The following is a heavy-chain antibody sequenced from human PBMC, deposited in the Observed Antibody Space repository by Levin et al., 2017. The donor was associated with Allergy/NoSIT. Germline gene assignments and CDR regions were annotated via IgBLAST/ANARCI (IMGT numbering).Heavy chain of an antibody. D-gene: IGHD6-19*01. V-gene: IGHV3-23*01. CDR1: GFTFGNYA. CDR2: ISGSGGAT. Sequence: GGSLRLSCAASGFTFGNYAMSWVRQAPGKGLEWVSAISGSGGATYYADSVKGRFTISRDNSKNTLYLQMNSLRAEDTALYYCAKEFCSGCTLGNGMDVRGLGTTVTVSS. CDR3: AKEFCSGCTLGNGMDV. J-gene: IGHJ6*02.